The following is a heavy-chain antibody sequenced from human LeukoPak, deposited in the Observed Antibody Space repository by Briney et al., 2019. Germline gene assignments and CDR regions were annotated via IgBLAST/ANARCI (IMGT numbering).Heavy chain of an antibody. CDR3: ARDFWSGFDY. Sequence: GGSLRLSCAASGFTFSSYAMSWVRQAPGKGLEWVSAISGSGGSTYYADSVKGRFTISRDNAKNSLYLQMNSLRAEDTAVYYCARDFWSGFDYWGQGTLVTVSS. J-gene: IGHJ4*02. CDR2: ISGSGGST. V-gene: IGHV3-23*01. D-gene: IGHD3-3*01. CDR1: GFTFSSYA.